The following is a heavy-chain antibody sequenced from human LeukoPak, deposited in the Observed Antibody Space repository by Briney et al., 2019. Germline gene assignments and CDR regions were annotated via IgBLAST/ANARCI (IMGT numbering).Heavy chain of an antibody. Sequence: ETLSLTCAVYGGSFSGYYWSWIRQPPGKGLEWIGEINHSGSTNYNPSLKSRVTISVDTSKNQFSLKLSSVTAADTAVYYCATRGYSYALDAFDIWGQGTMVTVSS. J-gene: IGHJ3*02. CDR1: GGSFSGYY. V-gene: IGHV4-34*01. CDR3: ATRGYSYALDAFDI. CDR2: INHSGST. D-gene: IGHD5-18*01.